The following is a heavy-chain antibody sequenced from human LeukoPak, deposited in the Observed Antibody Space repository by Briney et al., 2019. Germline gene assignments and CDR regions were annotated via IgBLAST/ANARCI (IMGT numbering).Heavy chain of an antibody. V-gene: IGHV3-23*01. Sequence: GGSLRLSCAASGFTFSSYAMSWVRQAPGKGLEWVSAISGSGGSTYYADSVKGRFTISRDNSKNTLYLQMNSLRAEDTAVYYCAKDEIGTMVRGVIMSWGQGTLVTVSS. D-gene: IGHD3-10*01. CDR3: AKDEIGTMVRGVIMS. CDR1: GFTFSSYA. CDR2: ISGSGGST. J-gene: IGHJ4*02.